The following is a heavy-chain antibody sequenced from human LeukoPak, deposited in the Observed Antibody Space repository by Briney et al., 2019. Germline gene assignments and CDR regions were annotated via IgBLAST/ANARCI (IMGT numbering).Heavy chain of an antibody. CDR2: ISWDGGST. D-gene: IGHD6-13*01. CDR3: AKDIRGSTSWYGLDY. J-gene: IGHJ4*02. Sequence: GGSLRLSCAASGFSFDDYVMHWVRQAPGKGLEWASLISWDGGSTYYADSVKGRFTISRDNSKNSLYLQINSLRAEDTALYYCAKDIRGSTSWYGLDYWGQGTLVTVSS. CDR1: GFSFDDYV. V-gene: IGHV3-43D*03.